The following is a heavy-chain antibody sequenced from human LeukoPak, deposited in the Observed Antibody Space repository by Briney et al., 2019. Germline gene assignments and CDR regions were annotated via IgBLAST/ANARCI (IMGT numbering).Heavy chain of an antibody. CDR3: ARSAIVVVPAAIDY. J-gene: IGHJ4*02. V-gene: IGHV1-69*13. CDR1: GGTFSSYA. CDR2: IIPIFGTA. Sequence: ASVKVSCKASGGTFSSYAISWVRQAPGQGLEWMGGIIPIFGTANYAQKFQGRVTITADESTSTAYMELSSLRSEDTAVYYCARSAIVVVPAAIDYWGQGTLVTVSS. D-gene: IGHD2-2*01.